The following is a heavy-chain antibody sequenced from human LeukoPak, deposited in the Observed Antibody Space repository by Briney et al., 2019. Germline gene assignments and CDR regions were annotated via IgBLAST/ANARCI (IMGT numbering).Heavy chain of an antibody. J-gene: IGHJ4*02. CDR2: ISYDGSNK. D-gene: IGHD5-24*01. CDR3: ARDFGATISLGYFDY. V-gene: IGHV3-30-3*01. Sequence: PGGSLRLSCAASGFTFSSYAMHWVRQAPGKGLEWVAVISYDGSNKYYADSVKGRFTISRDNSKNTLYLQMNSLRAEDTAVYYCARDFGATISLGYFDYWGQGTLVTVSS. CDR1: GFTFSSYA.